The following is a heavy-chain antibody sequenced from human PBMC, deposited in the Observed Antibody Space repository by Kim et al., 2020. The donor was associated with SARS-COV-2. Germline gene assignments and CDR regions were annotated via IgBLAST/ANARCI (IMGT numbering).Heavy chain of an antibody. CDR1: GFTFSSYA. J-gene: IGHJ4*02. CDR2: ISGSGGST. D-gene: IGHD3-10*01. V-gene: IGHV3-23*01. CDR3: VWEGITMVRGVMRYFDY. Sequence: GGSLRLSCAASGFTFSSYAMSWVRQAPGKGLEWVSAISGSGGSTYYADSVKGRFTISRDNSKNTLYLQMNSLRAEDTAVYYCVWEGITMVRGVMRYFDYWGQGTLVTVSS.